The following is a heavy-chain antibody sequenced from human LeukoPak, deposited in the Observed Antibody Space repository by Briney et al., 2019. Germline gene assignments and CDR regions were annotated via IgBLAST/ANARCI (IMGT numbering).Heavy chain of an antibody. CDR3: ARYSSSWYVSDY. V-gene: IGHV4-59*12. D-gene: IGHD6-13*01. J-gene: IGHJ4*02. CDR2: IYHSGST. Sequence: SETLSLTCTVSGGSISSYYWSWIRQPPGKGLEWIGYIYHSGSTNYNPSLKSRVTISVDTSKNQFSLKLSSVTAADTAVYYCARYSSSWYVSDYWGQGTLVTVSS. CDR1: GGSISSYY.